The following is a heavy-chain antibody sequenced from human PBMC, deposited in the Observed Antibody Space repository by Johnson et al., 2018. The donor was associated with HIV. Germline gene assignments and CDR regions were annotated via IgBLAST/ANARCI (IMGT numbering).Heavy chain of an antibody. CDR2: ISDDGSNQ. Sequence: QMPLVESGGGVGQPGRSLRLSCAASGFTFSSYGKHWVRQAPGKGLVWVAVISDDGSNQYYADSVKGRFTISRDNSKNTLYLQMNSLRAEDTAVYYCAKHPDAFDIWGQRTMVTVSS. V-gene: IGHV3-30*18. CDR3: AKHPDAFDI. CDR1: GFTFSSYG. J-gene: IGHJ3*02.